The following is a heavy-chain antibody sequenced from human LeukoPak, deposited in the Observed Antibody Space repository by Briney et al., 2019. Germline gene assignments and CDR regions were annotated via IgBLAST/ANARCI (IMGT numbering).Heavy chain of an antibody. V-gene: IGHV4-34*01. CDR2: YNHSGST. D-gene: IGHD6-19*01. CDR3: ARGRGIAVAGTICGFDY. J-gene: IGHJ4*02. CDR1: GGSFGGYY. Sequence: PAETLSLTCAVYGGSFGGYYWSWIRQPPGKGLEWIGEYNHSGSTNYNPSLKSRVTISVDTSKNQFSLKLSSVTAADTAVYCCARGRGIAVAGTICGFDYWGQGTLVTVSS.